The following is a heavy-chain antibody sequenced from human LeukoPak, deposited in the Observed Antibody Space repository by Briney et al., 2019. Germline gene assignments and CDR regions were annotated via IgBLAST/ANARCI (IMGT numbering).Heavy chain of an antibody. J-gene: IGHJ5*02. D-gene: IGHD2-2*01. V-gene: IGHV1-18*04. CDR2: ISAYNGNT. Sequence: GASVKVSCKASGYTFTSYGISWVRQAPGQGLEWMGWISAYNGNTNYAQKLQGRVTMTTDTSTSTAYMELRSLRSDDTAVYYCARDQACSSTRCPLNLFDPWGQGTLVTVSS. CDR1: GYTFTSYG. CDR3: ARDQACSSTRCPLNLFDP.